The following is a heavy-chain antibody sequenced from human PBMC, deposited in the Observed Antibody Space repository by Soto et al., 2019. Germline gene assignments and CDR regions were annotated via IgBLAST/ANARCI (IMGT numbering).Heavy chain of an antibody. CDR1: GFTFSSYG. CDR2: ISYDGSNK. V-gene: IGHV3-30*03. CDR3: ARSPYSVSYLAYFDY. D-gene: IGHD1-26*01. J-gene: IGHJ4*02. Sequence: QVQLVESGGGVVQPGRSLRLSCAASGFTFSSYGMHWVRQAPGKGLEWVAVISYDGSNKYYADSVKGRFTISRDNSKNRLYRQMNSLSAEATSVYYWARSPYSVSYLAYFDYWGQGTLVTVSS.